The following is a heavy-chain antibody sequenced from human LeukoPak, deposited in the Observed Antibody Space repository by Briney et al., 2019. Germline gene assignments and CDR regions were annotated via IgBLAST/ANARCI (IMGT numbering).Heavy chain of an antibody. Sequence: GGSLRLSCAASGFTFSSYWMSWVRQAPGKGLEWVANIKQDGSEKNYVDSVKGRFTISRDNAKNSLYLQMNSLRAEDTAVYYCARAYYYDSSGYLDYWGQGTLVTVSS. D-gene: IGHD3-22*01. V-gene: IGHV3-7*03. CDR1: GFTFSSYW. CDR2: IKQDGSEK. CDR3: ARAYYYDSSGYLDY. J-gene: IGHJ4*02.